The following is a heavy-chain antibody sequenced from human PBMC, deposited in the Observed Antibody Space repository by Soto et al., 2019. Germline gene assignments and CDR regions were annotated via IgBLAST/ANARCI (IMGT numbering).Heavy chain of an antibody. CDR2: IHTASGET. Sequence: QVPLVQSGAEVKKPGASVQVSCKASGSSSNIYKIHWVRQAPGQGLEWMGWIHTASGETKYSQKLQDRVTITRDTSASTAYMELTSLTSEDTATYYCARDEDVWGQGTTVTVSS. J-gene: IGHJ6*02. V-gene: IGHV1-3*04. CDR1: GSSSNIYK. CDR3: ARDEDV.